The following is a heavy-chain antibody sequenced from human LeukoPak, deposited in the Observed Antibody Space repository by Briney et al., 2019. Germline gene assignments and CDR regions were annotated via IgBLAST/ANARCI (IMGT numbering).Heavy chain of an antibody. CDR1: GFTFSDHY. CDR3: VREGIVTGFPPDI. D-gene: IGHD3-9*01. V-gene: IGHV3-11*01. CDR2: ISSTYGTT. J-gene: IGHJ3*02. Sequence: GGSLRLSCAASGFTFSDHYMSWIRQAPGKGLQWVSCISSTYGTTYYADSVKGRFTISRVNAKNSLYLQMNSLRAEDTAIYYCVREGIVTGFPPDIWGQGTVVTVSS.